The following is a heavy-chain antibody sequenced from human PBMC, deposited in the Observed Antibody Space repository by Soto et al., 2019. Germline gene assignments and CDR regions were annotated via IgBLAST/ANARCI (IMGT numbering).Heavy chain of an antibody. Sequence: GGSLRLSCAASGFTFSSNYMNWVRQAPGKGLEWVSVIYSGDSTYYADSVKGRFTISRDNSKNTLYLQMNSLRAEDTAVYYCARDGCGGDCRYGMDVWGQGTTVTVSS. CDR3: ARDGCGGDCRYGMDV. D-gene: IGHD2-21*02. V-gene: IGHV3-53*01. J-gene: IGHJ6*02. CDR2: IYSGDST. CDR1: GFTFSSNY.